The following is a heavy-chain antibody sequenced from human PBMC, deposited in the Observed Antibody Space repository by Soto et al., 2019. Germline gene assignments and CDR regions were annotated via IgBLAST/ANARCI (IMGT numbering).Heavy chain of an antibody. CDR2: INPSGGST. CDR3: ARDFLAAAGHDAFDI. J-gene: IGHJ3*02. CDR1: GYTFTSYY. D-gene: IGHD6-13*01. V-gene: IGHV1-46*03. Sequence: VASAKVSCKASGYTFTSYYMHWVRQAPGQGLEWMGIINPSGGSTSYAQKFQGRVTMTRDTSTSTVYMELSSLRSEDTAVFYCARDFLAAAGHDAFDIWGQGTMVTVSS.